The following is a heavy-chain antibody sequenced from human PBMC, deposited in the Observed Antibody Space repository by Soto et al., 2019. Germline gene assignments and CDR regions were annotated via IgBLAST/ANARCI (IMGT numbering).Heavy chain of an antibody. D-gene: IGHD6-13*01. CDR3: ARVGGAAAGAEAGTVVGWLDP. CDR2: INPSGGST. V-gene: IGHV1-46*01. J-gene: IGHJ5*02. CDR1: GYTFTSYY. Sequence: GASVKVSCKASGYTFTSYYMHWVRQAPGQGLEWMGIINPSGGSTSYAQKFQGRVTMTRDASTSTVYMELSSLRSEDTAVYYCARVGGAAAGAEAGTVVGWLDPWGQGTLVTVSS.